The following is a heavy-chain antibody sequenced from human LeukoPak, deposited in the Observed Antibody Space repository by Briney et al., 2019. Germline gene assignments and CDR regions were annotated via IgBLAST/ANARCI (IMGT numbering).Heavy chain of an antibody. D-gene: IGHD2-21*01. V-gene: IGHV4-61*02. J-gene: IGHJ4*02. Sequence: SETLSLTCTVSDPSTVSITDDWSWIRQPAGKTLEWIGRVSTSGSTNYNPSLKSRVTISVDTSRNQFSLKLDSVTATDTAVYVSLIVGLQFDYWSPGTLVTVSS. CDR1: DPSTVSITDD. CDR3: LIVGLQFDY. CDR2: VSTSGST.